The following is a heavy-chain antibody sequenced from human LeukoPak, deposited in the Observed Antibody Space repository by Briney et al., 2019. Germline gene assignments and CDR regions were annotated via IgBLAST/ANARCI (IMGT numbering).Heavy chain of an antibody. CDR3: VRDSRVDNPGLY. D-gene: IGHD1-1*01. CDR2: IYTGESA. Sequence: GGSLRLSCAVSGFIVSSNYMSWVRQAPGKGLEWVSVIYTGESASYADSVKGRFSISRDISENTLYLQMDSLRAEDTAVYCCVRDSRVDNPGLYWGQGTLVTVSS. J-gene: IGHJ4*02. V-gene: IGHV3-53*01. CDR1: GFIVSSNY.